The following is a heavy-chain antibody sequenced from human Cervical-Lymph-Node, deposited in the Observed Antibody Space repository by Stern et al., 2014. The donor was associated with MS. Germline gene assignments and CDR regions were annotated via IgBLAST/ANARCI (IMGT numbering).Heavy chain of an antibody. J-gene: IGHJ4*02. CDR2: ISHDGTNK. CDR1: GFTFSVYA. Sequence: VQLVQSGGGVVQPGTSLRLSCAASGFTFSVYALYWVRQAPGKGLEWVAVISHDGTNKYYADSMKGRFTISRDNSENTLYLQMNSLRTEDTAVYYCASRYDYGDYIYWGQGTLVTVSS. V-gene: IGHV3-30-3*01. CDR3: ASRYDYGDYIY. D-gene: IGHD4-17*01.